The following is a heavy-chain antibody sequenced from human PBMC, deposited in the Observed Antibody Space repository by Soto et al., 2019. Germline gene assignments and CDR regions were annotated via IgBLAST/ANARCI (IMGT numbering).Heavy chain of an antibody. V-gene: IGHV3-49*03. J-gene: IGHJ6*02. CDR3: TRDLFDVRWEAPHYSSSWYGFRGMDV. CDR1: GFTFGDYA. CDR2: IRSKAYGGTT. Sequence: PGGSLRLSCTASGFTFGDYAMSWFRQAPGKGLEWVGFIRSKAYGGTTEYAASVKGRFTISRDDSKSIAYLQMNSLKTEDTAVYYCTRDLFDVRWEAPHYSSSWYGFRGMDVWGQGTTVTVSS. D-gene: IGHD6-13*01.